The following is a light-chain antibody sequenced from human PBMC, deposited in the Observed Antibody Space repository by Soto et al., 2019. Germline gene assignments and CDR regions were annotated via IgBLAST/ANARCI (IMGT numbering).Light chain of an antibody. CDR1: QSVDRY. Sequence: EIVLTQSPATLSLSPGDRATLSCRASQSVDRYLAWYQEKPGQAPRLLIYDASDRATGIPDRFSGSGSGTDFTLTISSLEPEGFAVYYCQQGSNGYTFGQGTKLEIK. CDR3: QQGSNGYT. J-gene: IGKJ2*01. CDR2: DAS. V-gene: IGKV3-11*01.